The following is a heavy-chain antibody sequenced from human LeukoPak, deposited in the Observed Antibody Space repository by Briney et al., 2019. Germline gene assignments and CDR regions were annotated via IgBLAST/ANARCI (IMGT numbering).Heavy chain of an antibody. CDR3: STRPTIWKETTGFAES. D-gene: IGHD1/OR15-1a*01. CDR1: GDNFNKYS. V-gene: IGHV1-69*02. J-gene: IGHJ4*02. Sequence: SVKVSCKASGDNFNKYSIMWVRQAPGQGLEWMGRIMPIFGVTKYAQKFQGRVTITADESTTTGYMELNNLRSEDMAIYYCSTRPTIWKETTGFAESRGQGTLVIVSS. CDR2: IMPIFGVT.